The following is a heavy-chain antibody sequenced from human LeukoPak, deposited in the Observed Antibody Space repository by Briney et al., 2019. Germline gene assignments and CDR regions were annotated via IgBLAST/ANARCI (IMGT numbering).Heavy chain of an antibody. Sequence: PGGSLRLSCAASGFTFSSYAVHWVRQAPGKGLEWVTIISYDGSNKYYADSVKGRFTISRDNSKNTLYLQMNSLRAEDTAVYYCARGGYYDSSGYYYPYYFDYWGQGTLVTVSS. CDR2: ISYDGSNK. CDR3: ARGGYYDSSGYYYPYYFDY. D-gene: IGHD3-22*01. J-gene: IGHJ4*02. V-gene: IGHV3-30*04. CDR1: GFTFSSYA.